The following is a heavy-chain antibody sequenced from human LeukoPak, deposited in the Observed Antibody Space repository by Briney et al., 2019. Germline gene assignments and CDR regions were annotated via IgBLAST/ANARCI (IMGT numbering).Heavy chain of an antibody. CDR3: ARVGSRIAAAGTVY. CDR1: GFTFNTYN. V-gene: IGHV3-21*01. J-gene: IGHJ4*02. D-gene: IGHD6-13*01. CDR2: ISTSSGHI. Sequence: GGSLRLSCAASGFTFNTYNMNWVRQAPGKGLEWVSSISTSSGHIYYADSVKGRFTISRDNAKNSLYLQMNSLRAEDTALYYCARVGSRIAAAGTVYWGQGTLVTVSS.